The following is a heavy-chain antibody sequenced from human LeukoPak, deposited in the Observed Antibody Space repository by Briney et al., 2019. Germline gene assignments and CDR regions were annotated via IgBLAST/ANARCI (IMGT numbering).Heavy chain of an antibody. D-gene: IGHD1-26*01. V-gene: IGHV1-46*01. CDR1: GYTFTSYY. CDR2: IYPSGGGT. J-gene: IGHJ4*02. Sequence: ASVKVSCKASGYTFTSYYLHWVRQALGQGLEWMGIIYPSGGGTSYAQKFQGRVTMTTDTSTSTVYMELSSLRSEDAAVYYCARYSGSCFDYWGQGTLVTVSS. CDR3: ARYSGSCFDY.